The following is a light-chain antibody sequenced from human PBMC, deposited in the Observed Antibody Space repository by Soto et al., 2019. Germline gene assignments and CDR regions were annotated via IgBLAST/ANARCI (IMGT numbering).Light chain of an antibody. V-gene: IGKV3-11*01. CDR2: DSS. CDR3: QQRGNWPYT. Sequence: EIVLTQSPATLSLSPGERVTLSCRASQSIGSYLAWYQQKPGQAPRLLIYDSSNRATGIPARFSGSGSGTDFTLTISSLEPEDFAVYYCQQRGNWPYTFGQGTKLEIK. J-gene: IGKJ2*01. CDR1: QSIGSY.